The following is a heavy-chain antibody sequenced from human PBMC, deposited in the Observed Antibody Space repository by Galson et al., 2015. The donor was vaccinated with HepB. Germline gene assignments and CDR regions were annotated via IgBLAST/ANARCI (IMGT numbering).Heavy chain of an antibody. CDR2: IIPLFGPG. V-gene: IGHV1-69*06. Sequence: SVKVSCKAPGDTFNTYGIAWMRQAPGQGPEWLGGIIPLFGPGRVVRKSRGKFQGRVTITADKPTRTAYLERRSLSSEDTAVYYRARGMYGSGTDFVWYFDLWGRGTLVTVSS. CDR1: GDTFNTYG. D-gene: IGHD3-10*01. CDR3: ARGMYGSGTDFVWYFDL. J-gene: IGHJ2*01.